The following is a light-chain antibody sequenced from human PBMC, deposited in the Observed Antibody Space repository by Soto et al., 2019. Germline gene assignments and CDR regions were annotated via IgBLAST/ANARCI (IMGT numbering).Light chain of an antibody. J-gene: IGKJ4*01. Sequence: IVMTQSPATLSVSPGERVTLSCRASQSVKNNLAWYQQKPGQAPRLLIYGASTRATGVPARFSGSGSGIEFTLTISSLQSEDSALYYCHQYNTWPPLTFGGGTRVEIK. CDR2: GAS. V-gene: IGKV3-15*01. CDR3: HQYNTWPPLT. CDR1: QSVKNN.